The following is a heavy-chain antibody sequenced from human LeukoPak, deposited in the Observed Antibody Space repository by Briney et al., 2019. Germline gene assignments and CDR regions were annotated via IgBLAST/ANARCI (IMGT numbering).Heavy chain of an antibody. CDR3: ARDISRWNELDS. J-gene: IGHJ4*02. CDR2: IYASGST. CDR1: DGFITNYY. V-gene: IGHV4-4*07. D-gene: IGHD1-1*01. Sequence: SDTLSLTCTVSDGFITNYYWSWIRQPAGKGLEWIGRIYASGSTNYNPSLKSRVTISVDTSKNHFSLKLTSVTAADTAVYYCARDISRWNELDSWGQGTLVTVSS.